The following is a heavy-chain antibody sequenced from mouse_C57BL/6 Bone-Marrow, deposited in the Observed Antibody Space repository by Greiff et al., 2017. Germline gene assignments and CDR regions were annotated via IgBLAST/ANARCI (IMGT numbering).Heavy chain of an antibody. Sequence: DVMLVESGGDLVKPGGSLKLPCAASGFSFSSYGMSWVRQTPDKRLEWVATISSGGSYTYYPDSVKGRFTISRDNAKNTLYLQMSRLKSEDTAMYYCARRGGGRDWYFDVWGTGTTVTVSS. J-gene: IGHJ1*03. V-gene: IGHV5-6*02. CDR2: ISSGGSYT. CDR3: ARRGGGRDWYFDV. CDR1: GFSFSSYG.